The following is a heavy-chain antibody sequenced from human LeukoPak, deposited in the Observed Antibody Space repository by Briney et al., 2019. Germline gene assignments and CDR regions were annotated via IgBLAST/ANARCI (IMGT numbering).Heavy chain of an antibody. J-gene: IGHJ4*02. Sequence: GGSLRLSCAASGFTFSSYGMHWVRQAPGKGLEWVAVIWYDGSNKYYADFVKGRFTISRDNAKNTLYVQMNSLRAEDTAVYYCARALGSGAAAALDYWGQGTLVTVSS. D-gene: IGHD6-13*01. CDR2: IWYDGSNK. CDR1: GFTFSSYG. CDR3: ARALGSGAAAALDY. V-gene: IGHV3-33*01.